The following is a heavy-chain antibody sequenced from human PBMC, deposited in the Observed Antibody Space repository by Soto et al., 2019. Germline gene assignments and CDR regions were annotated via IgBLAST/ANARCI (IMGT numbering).Heavy chain of an antibody. D-gene: IGHD3-16*01. CDR3: ARDRGLHRPFDY. CDR2: ISASDGST. V-gene: IGHV1-18*01. J-gene: IGHJ4*02. Sequence: ASVKVSCKASGYAFSFGFSWVRQAPGQGLEWMGWISASDGSTNSAQKFRGRISLTTDTSTNTAYLDLLSLTSDDTAVYFCARDRGLHRPFDYWGRGTLVTVSS. CDR1: GYAFSFG.